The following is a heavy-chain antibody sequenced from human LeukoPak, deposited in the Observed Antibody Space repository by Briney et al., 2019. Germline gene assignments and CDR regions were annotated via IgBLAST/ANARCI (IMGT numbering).Heavy chain of an antibody. D-gene: IGHD3-10*01. Sequence: GGSLRLSCAASGLTFSSYWMHWVRQAPGKGLEWVSSISSSSSYIYYADSVKGRFTISRDNAKNSLYLQMNSLRAEDTAVYYCARVGFGESRYYFDYWGQGTLVTVSS. CDR2: ISSSSSYI. V-gene: IGHV3-21*01. CDR1: GLTFSSYW. CDR3: ARVGFGESRYYFDY. J-gene: IGHJ4*02.